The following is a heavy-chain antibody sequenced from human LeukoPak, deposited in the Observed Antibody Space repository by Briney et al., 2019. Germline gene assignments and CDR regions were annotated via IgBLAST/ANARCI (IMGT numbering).Heavy chain of an antibody. CDR2: IDWDDDK. CDR1: GFSLSTSGMC. CDR3: ARMGCGSYPNYFDF. Sequence: RESGPALVKPTQTLTLTCTFSGFSLSTSGMCVNWIRQPPGKALEWLARIDWDDDKYYSTSLRTRLTISKDTSKNQVVLTMTIMDPVDTATYYCARMGCGSYPNYFDFWGQGALVTVSS. D-gene: IGHD3-16*02. V-gene: IGHV2-70*11. J-gene: IGHJ4*02.